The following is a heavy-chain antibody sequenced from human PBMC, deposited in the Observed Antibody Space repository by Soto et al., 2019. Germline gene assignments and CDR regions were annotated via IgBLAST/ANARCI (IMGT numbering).Heavy chain of an antibody. J-gene: IGHJ6*02. CDR1: GYSFTSYW. D-gene: IGHD3-22*01. Sequence: GESLKIYCKGSGYSFTSYWIGWVRQMPGKGLEWMGIIYPGDSDTRYSPSFQGQVTISADKSISTAYLQWSSLKASDTAMCYCARHPTAYYCDSSGYTDRDYYYYGMDVWGQGTTVT. CDR2: IYPGDSDT. CDR3: ARHPTAYYCDSSGYTDRDYYYYGMDV. V-gene: IGHV5-51*01.